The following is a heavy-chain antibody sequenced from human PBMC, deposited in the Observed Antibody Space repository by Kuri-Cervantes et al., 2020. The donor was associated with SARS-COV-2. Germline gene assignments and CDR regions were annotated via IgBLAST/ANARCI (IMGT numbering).Heavy chain of an antibody. Sequence: ASVKVSCKASGYTFTGYYMHWVRQAPGQGLEWMGWINPNSGGTNYAQKFQGWVTMIRDTSISTAYMELSRLRSDDTAVYYCAGDLDSSGYGYYYYGMDVWGQGTTVTVSS. CDR2: INPNSGGT. V-gene: IGHV1-2*04. D-gene: IGHD3-22*01. J-gene: IGHJ6*02. CDR3: AGDLDSSGYGYYYYGMDV. CDR1: GYTFTGYY.